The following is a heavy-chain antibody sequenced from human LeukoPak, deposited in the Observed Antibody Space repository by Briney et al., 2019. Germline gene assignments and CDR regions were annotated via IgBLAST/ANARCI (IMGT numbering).Heavy chain of an antibody. D-gene: IGHD3-22*01. V-gene: IGHV4-59*08. J-gene: IGHJ6*02. CDR1: GFTFSSYA. CDR2: IYYSGST. CDR3: ARARGLLRGSYYYYGMDV. Sequence: PGGSLRLSCAASGFTFSSYAMSWIRQPPGKGLEWIGYIYYSGSTNYNPSLKSRVTISVDTSKNQFSLKLSSVTAADTAVYYCARARGLLRGSYYYYGMDVWGQGTTVTVSS.